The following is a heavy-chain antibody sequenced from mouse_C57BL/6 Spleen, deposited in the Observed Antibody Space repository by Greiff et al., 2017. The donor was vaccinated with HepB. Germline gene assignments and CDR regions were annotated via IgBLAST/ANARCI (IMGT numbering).Heavy chain of an antibody. D-gene: IGHD4-1*01. V-gene: IGHV1-22*01. J-gene: IGHJ1*03. Sequence: EVQLVESGPELVKPGASVKMSCKASGYTFTDYNMHWVKQSHGKSLEWIGYINPNNGGTSYNQKFKGKATLTVNKSSSTAYMELRSLTSEDSAVYYCARRNWDGYFDVWGTGTTVTVSS. CDR1: GYTFTDYN. CDR2: INPNNGGT. CDR3: ARRNWDGYFDV.